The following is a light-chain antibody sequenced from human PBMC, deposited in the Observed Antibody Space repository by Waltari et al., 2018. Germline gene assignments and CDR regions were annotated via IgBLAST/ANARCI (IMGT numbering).Light chain of an antibody. V-gene: IGLV2-14*01. CDR1: SSDIGNYNF. CDR3: CSYSSSRTFDWV. J-gene: IGLJ3*02. CDR2: EVN. Sequence: QSALTQPASVSGSPGQSITISCTGSSSDIGNYNFVSCYQQFPGKAPKLMIFEVNRRPSGVSSRFSGSKSGNTASLTISGLQAEDEADYYCCSYSSSRTFDWVFGGGTKLTVL.